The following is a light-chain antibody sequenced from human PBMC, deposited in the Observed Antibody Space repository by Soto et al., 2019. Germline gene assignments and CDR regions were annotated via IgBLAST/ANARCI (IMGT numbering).Light chain of an antibody. V-gene: IGKV3-20*01. CDR3: QQYGGALT. Sequence: EVVLTQSPGTLSLSPGDRATLSCRASHGVRNNYFAWYQQKPGQPPRLLIYATSSRATGIPGRFSGSGYGTDFTLTISRLEPEDFAVYYCQQYGGALTFGGGTKVEIK. CDR2: ATS. J-gene: IGKJ4*01. CDR1: HGVRNNY.